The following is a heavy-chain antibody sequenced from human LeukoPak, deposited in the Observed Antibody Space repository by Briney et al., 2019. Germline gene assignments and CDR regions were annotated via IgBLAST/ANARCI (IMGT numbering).Heavy chain of an antibody. D-gene: IGHD6-13*01. J-gene: IGHJ4*02. CDR1: GYTFTHYC. Sequence: APVKGSCKASGYTFTHYCVHWGRQAPGQGLEWIGWINPNSGGTRYAQKFQGRVTLTRDTSISTAYMELSSLTSDDTAVYFCARDLGTPATNAEYFFDYWGQGTLVIVSS. CDR2: INPNSGGT. V-gene: IGHV1-2*02. CDR3: ARDLGTPATNAEYFFDY.